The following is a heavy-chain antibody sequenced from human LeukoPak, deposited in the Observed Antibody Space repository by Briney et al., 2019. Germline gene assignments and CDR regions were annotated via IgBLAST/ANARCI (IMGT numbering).Heavy chain of an antibody. CDR2: INHSGST. CDR3: ARPRYGSGSLDS. CDR1: GGSFSGHY. J-gene: IGHJ4*02. V-gene: IGHV4-34*01. Sequence: SETLSLTCAVYGGSFSGHYWTWIRQPPGKGLEWIGEINHSGSTTYNPSLNSRVTISVDTSKNQFSLRLSSVTAADTAVYYCARPRYGSGSLDSWGQATLVTVSS. D-gene: IGHD3-10*01.